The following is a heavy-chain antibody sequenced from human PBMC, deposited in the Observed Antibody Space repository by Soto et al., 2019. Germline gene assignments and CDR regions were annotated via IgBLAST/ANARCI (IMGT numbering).Heavy chain of an antibody. D-gene: IGHD2-15*01. J-gene: IGHJ4*02. CDR3: ARDGPNCSGGSCYRPLPQIFDY. CDR1: GYTFTSYG. CDR2: ISAYNGNT. V-gene: IGHV1-18*04. Sequence: QVQLVQSGAEVKKPGASVKVSCKASGYTFTSYGISWVRQAPGQGLEGMGWISAYNGNTNYAQKLQGRVTMTTDTSTSTAYLELRSLRSDDTAVYYCARDGPNCSGGSCYRPLPQIFDYWGQGTLVTVSS.